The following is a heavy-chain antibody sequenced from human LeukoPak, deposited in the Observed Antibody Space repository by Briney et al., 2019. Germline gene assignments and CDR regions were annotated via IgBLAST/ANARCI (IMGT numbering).Heavy chain of an antibody. CDR1: GGSINNYY. D-gene: IGHD6-13*01. CDR3: ARRRRIAAVGTDAFDI. V-gene: IGHV4-59*08. Sequence: SETLSLTFTVSGGSINNYYWNWIRQPPGKGLEWIGYIYYSGSTNYNPSLESRVTISVDTSKTHFSLRLNSVTAADTAMYYCARRRRIAAVGTDAFDIWGQGTMVTVSS. J-gene: IGHJ3*02. CDR2: IYYSGST.